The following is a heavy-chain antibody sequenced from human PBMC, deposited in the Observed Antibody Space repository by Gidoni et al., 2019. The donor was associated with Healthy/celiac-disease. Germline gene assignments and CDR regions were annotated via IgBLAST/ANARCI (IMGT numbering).Heavy chain of an antibody. V-gene: IGHV1-2*02. D-gene: IGHD2-2*02. J-gene: IGHJ4*02. CDR1: GYTCTGYY. CDR2: LNPNSGGT. CDR3: ARVLSGYCSSTSCYTELYFDF. Sequence: QVQRVQSGAEVKKPGASVKVSCKASGYTCTGYYMHWGRQAPGQGLEWMGWLNPNSGGTNYAQKFQGRVSMTRDTSISTAYMELGRLRSDDTAVYYCARVLSGYCSSTSCYTELYFDFWGQGTLVTVSS.